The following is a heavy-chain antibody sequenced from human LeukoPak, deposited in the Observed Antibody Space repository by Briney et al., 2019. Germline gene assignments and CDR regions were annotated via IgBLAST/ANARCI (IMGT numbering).Heavy chain of an antibody. Sequence: GASVKVSCKVSGYTLTELSMHLVRQAPGKGLEWMGGFDPEDGETIYAQKFQGRVTMTEDTSTDTAYMELSSLRSEDTAVYYCATDHLITMVRGALNYWGQGTLVTVSS. CDR3: ATDHLITMVRGALNY. CDR2: FDPEDGET. D-gene: IGHD3-10*01. J-gene: IGHJ4*02. V-gene: IGHV1-24*01. CDR1: GYTLTELS.